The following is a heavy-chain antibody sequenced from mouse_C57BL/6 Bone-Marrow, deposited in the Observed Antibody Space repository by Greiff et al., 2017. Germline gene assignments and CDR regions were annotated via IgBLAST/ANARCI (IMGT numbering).Heavy chain of an antibody. CDR2: IDPENGDT. J-gene: IGHJ2*01. D-gene: IGHD1-1*01. V-gene: IGHV14-4*01. CDR1: GFNIKDDY. Sequence: DVKLQESGAELVRPGASVKLSCTASGFNIKDDYMHWVKQRPEQGLEWIGWIDPENGDTEYASKFQGKATITADTSSNTAYRQLSSLTSEDTAVYYCTTHGSSSYYFDYWGQGTTLTVSS. CDR3: TTHGSSSYYFDY.